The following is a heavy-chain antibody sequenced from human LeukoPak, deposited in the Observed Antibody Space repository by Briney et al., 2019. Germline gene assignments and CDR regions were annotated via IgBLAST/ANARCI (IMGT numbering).Heavy chain of an antibody. D-gene: IGHD6-25*01. Sequence: ASVKVSCKASGYTFTTYGISWVRQAPGQGLEWMGWINPNSGGTNYAQKFQGRVTMTRDTSISTAYMELSRLRSDDTAVYYCATLLSNAAFDYWGQGTLVTVSS. CDR1: GYTFTTYG. CDR3: ATLLSNAAFDY. V-gene: IGHV1-2*02. CDR2: INPNSGGT. J-gene: IGHJ4*02.